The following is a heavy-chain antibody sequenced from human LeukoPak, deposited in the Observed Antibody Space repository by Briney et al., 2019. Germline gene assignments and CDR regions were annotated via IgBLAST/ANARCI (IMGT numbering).Heavy chain of an antibody. J-gene: IGHJ5*02. V-gene: IGHV3-30*02. CDR3: ANEPGYSSGWYEH. CDR2: IWYDGSNK. Sequence: GGSLRLSCAASGFTFSSYGMHWVRQAPGKGLEWVAVIWYDGSNKYYADSVKGRFTISRDNSKNTLYLQMNSLRAEDTAVYYCANEPGYSSGWYEHWGQGTLVTVSS. CDR1: GFTFSSYG. D-gene: IGHD6-19*01.